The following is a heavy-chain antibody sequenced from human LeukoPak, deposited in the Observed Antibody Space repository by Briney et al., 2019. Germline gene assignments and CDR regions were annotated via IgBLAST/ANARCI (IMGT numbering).Heavy chain of an antibody. CDR3: ARERGHLDY. CDR1: GFTFSSFA. Sequence: GGSLRLSCAASGFTFSSFAMAWVRQAPGKGLEWVSVIYSGGSTYYADSVKGRFTISRDNSKNTLYLQMNSLRAEDTAVYYCARERGHLDYWGQGTLVTVSS. V-gene: IGHV3-66*01. J-gene: IGHJ4*02. CDR2: IYSGGST. D-gene: IGHD6-25*01.